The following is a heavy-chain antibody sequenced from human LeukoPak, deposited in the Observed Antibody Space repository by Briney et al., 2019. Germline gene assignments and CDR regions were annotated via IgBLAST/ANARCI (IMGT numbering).Heavy chain of an antibody. CDR1: GGSFSGCY. J-gene: IGHJ4*02. CDR3: ARGARDGDYFYFDY. Sequence: SETLSLTCAVYGGSFSGCYWSWIRQPPGKGLEWIGEINHSGSTNYNPSLKSRVTISVDTSKNQFSLKLSSVTAADTAVYYCARGARDGDYFYFDYWGQGTLVTVSS. CDR2: INHSGST. V-gene: IGHV4-34*01. D-gene: IGHD4-17*01.